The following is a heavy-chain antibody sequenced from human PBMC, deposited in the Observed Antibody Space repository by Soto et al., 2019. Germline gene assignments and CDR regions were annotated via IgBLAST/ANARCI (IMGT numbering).Heavy chain of an antibody. CDR1: GGSINSGGYY. J-gene: IGHJ4*02. CDR2: IYYSGST. V-gene: IGHV4-39*02. Sequence: SETLSLTCTVSGGSINSGGYYWNWIRQPPGKGLEWIGSIYYSGSTYYNPSLKSRATISVDTSKNQFSLKLTSVTAADTAVYYCAREYESSPTDWGQGTLVTVSS. D-gene: IGHD6-13*01. CDR3: AREYESSPTD.